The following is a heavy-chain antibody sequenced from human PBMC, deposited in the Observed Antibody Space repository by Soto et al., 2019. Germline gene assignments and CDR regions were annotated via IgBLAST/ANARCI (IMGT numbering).Heavy chain of an antibody. CDR1: GFTFSDYY. J-gene: IGHJ4*02. CDR3: ARGPYDYVWGSDPPHFDY. D-gene: IGHD3-16*02. CDR2: ISSSGTTI. Sequence: QVQLVESGGGLVKPGGSLRLSCVASGFTFSDYYMSCIRQAPGKGLEWVSYISSSGTTIYYADSVKGRFTISRDNAKNSLYLQMNSLRAEDTAVYYCARGPYDYVWGSDPPHFDYWGQGTLVTVSS. V-gene: IGHV3-11*01.